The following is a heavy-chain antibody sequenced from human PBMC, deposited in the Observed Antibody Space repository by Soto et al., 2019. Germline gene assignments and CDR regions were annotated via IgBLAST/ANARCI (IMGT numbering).Heavy chain of an antibody. D-gene: IGHD5-12*01. CDR1: GYTFSNCD. J-gene: IGHJ3*02. V-gene: IGHV1-8*01. Sequence: GASVKVSCKASGYTFSNCDINWVRQATGQGLEWMGWLNPNTDKTGSAQKFQGRVTMTRNTSISTAYLELSGLRSDDTAVYYCARGIKGLPPSAFDIWGQGTRVTVSS. CDR3: ARGIKGLPPSAFDI. CDR2: LNPNTDKT.